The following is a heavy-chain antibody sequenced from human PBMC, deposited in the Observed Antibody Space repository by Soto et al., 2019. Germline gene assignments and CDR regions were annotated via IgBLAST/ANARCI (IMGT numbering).Heavy chain of an antibody. Sequence: QVQLVESGGGVVQPGRSLRLSCAASGFPFSSYGMHWVRQAPGKGLDWVALISYDGSNKYYADSVKGRFTISRDNSKHTLYLEMSSLRVEDTPVYYCAGGQYYFDYCGQGTLVSVSS. CDR1: GFPFSSYG. D-gene: IGHD2-15*01. V-gene: IGHV3-30*03. CDR3: AGGQYYFDY. CDR2: ISYDGSNK. J-gene: IGHJ4*02.